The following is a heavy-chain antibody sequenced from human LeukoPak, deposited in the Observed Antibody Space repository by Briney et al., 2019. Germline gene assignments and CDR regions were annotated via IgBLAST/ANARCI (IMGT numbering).Heavy chain of an antibody. CDR3: ARDLVKSGFGERFDY. CDR1: RFTFSSYS. J-gene: IGHJ4*02. Sequence: PGGSLRLSCAASRFTFSSYSMNWVRQAPGKGLEWVSSSSSSSSYIYYADSVKGRFTISRDNAKNSLYLQMNSLRAEDTAVYYCARDLVKSGFGERFDYWGQGTLVTVSS. V-gene: IGHV3-21*01. CDR2: SSSSSSYI. D-gene: IGHD3-10*01.